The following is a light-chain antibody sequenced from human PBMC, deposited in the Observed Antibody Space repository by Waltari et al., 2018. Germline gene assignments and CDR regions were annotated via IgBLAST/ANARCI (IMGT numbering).Light chain of an antibody. CDR1: QRISRK. V-gene: IGKV3-11*01. Sequence: EIVLTQSPATLSLSPGERATLSCRASQRISRKLGWYQQKLGQAPRLLIYDASNRATGIPARFSGSGSGTDFTLTISSLEPEDFAVYYCQQSSERPVTFGGGTKVEIK. CDR2: DAS. CDR3: QQSSERPVT. J-gene: IGKJ4*01.